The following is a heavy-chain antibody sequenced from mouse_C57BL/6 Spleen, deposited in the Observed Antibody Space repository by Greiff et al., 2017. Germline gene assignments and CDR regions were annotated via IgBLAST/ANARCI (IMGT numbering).Heavy chain of an antibody. CDR2: IDPSDSET. D-gene: IGHD2-5*01. Sequence: QVHVKQPGAELVRPGSSVKLSCKASGYTFTSYWMHWVKQRPIQGLEWIGNIDPSDSETHYNQKFKDKATLTVDKSSSTAYMQLSSLTSEDSAVYYCARENYSNYFDYWGQGTTLTVSS. V-gene: IGHV1-52*01. J-gene: IGHJ2*01. CDR3: ARENYSNYFDY. CDR1: GYTFTSYW.